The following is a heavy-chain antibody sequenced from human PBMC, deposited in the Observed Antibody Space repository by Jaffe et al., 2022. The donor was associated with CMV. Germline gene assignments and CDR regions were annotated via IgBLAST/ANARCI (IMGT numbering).Heavy chain of an antibody. CDR2: ISSSGSTI. CDR3: ARDEGSSWFDY. Sequence: EVQLVESGGGLVQPGGSLRLSCAASGFTFSSYEMNWVRQAPGKGLEWVSYISSSGSTIYYADSVKGRFTISRDNAKNSLYLQMNSLRAEDTAVYYCARDEGSSWFDYWGQGTLVTVSS. J-gene: IGHJ4*02. CDR1: GFTFSSYE. V-gene: IGHV3-48*03. D-gene: IGHD6-13*01.